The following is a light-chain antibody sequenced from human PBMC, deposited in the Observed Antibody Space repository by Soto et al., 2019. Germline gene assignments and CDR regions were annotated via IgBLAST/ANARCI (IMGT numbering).Light chain of an antibody. CDR1: SSDDGGYNY. CDR2: DVS. CDR3: SSYTSSSSVV. V-gene: IGLV2-14*01. J-gene: IGLJ2*01. Sequence: HSALTQPASVSGSPGQSITISCTGTSSDDGGYNYVSWYQQHPGKAPKLMIYDVSNPPSGVSNRFSGSKSGNTASLTISGLQAEDEADYYCSSYTSSSSVVFGGGTKLTVL.